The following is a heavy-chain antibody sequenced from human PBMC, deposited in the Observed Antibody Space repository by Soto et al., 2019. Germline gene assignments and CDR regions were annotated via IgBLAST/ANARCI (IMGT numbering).Heavy chain of an antibody. CDR2: IFYSGST. J-gene: IGHJ2*01. CDR1: GGSISSGDYY. CDR3: ARGDDFWSGYSLGWYFDL. V-gene: IGHV4-30-4*01. D-gene: IGHD3-3*01. Sequence: SETLSLTCTVSGGSISSGDYYWSWIRQPPGKGLEWIGYIFYSGSTYYNPSLKSRVTISVDTSKNQFSLKLSSVTAADTAVYYCARGDDFWSGYSLGWYFDLWGLGTLVTVSS.